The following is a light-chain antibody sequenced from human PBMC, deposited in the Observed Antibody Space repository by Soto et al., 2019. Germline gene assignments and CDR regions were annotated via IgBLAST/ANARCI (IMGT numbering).Light chain of an antibody. CDR2: EVS. CDR3: SSYTSSSSPFV. CDR1: SSDVGDYNY. J-gene: IGLJ1*01. Sequence: QSALTQPASVSGSPGQSITISCTGTSSDVGDYNYVSWYQQHPGKAPKFLIYEVSNRPSGVSNRFSGSKSGNTASLTISGLQAEDEADYYCSSYTSSSSPFVLGTGNKVTVL. V-gene: IGLV2-14*01.